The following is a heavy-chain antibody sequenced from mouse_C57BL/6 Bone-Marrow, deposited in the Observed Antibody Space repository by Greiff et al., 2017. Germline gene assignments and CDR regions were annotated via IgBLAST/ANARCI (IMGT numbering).Heavy chain of an antibody. CDR2: IDPENGDT. CDR1: GFNIKDDY. J-gene: IGHJ2*01. D-gene: IGHD2-3*01. V-gene: IGHV14-4*01. CDR3: TSDGLDY. Sequence: EVQLQQSGAALVRPGASVQLSCTASGFNIKDDYMHWVKQRPEQGLEWIGWIDPENGDTEYASKFPGKAPITADNSSNTAYLQLRSLTSEYTAVYYFTSDGLDYWGQGTTLTVSS.